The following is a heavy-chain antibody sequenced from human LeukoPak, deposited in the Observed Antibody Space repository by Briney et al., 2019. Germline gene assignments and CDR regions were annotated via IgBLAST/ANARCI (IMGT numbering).Heavy chain of an antibody. D-gene: IGHD5-18*01. CDR3: ARELTRGYSYGLYYFDY. V-gene: IGHV1-2*02. CDR2: INPNSGGT. Sequence: ASVKVSCKASGYTFTGYHMHGVRQAPGQGLEWMGWINPNSGGTNYAQKFQGRVTMTRDTSIITAYMELSRLRSEDTAVYYCARELTRGYSYGLYYFDYWGQGTLVTVSS. CDR1: GYTFTGYH. J-gene: IGHJ4*02.